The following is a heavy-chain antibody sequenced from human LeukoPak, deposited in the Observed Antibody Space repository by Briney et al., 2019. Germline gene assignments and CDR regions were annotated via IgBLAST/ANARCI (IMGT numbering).Heavy chain of an antibody. J-gene: IGHJ3*02. CDR1: GGSFSGYY. CDR3: ARGGHKLWWYHAFDI. Sequence: PTDTLSLTCAVYGGSFSGYYWGWIRQPPGKGPEWIGEINHSGSPNYHPSPESQVTISVVTSKHQFSFKLSSVPAADTAVYYCARGGHKLWWYHAFDIWGQGTMVTVSS. D-gene: IGHD2-21*01. CDR2: INHSGSP. V-gene: IGHV4-34*01.